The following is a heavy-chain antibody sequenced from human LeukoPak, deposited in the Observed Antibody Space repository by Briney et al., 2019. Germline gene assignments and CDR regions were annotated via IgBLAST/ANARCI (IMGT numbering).Heavy chain of an antibody. CDR2: IYYSGST. Sequence: ASETLSLTCVVYGGSFSSYYWSWIRQPPGKGLEWIGYIYYSGSTNYNPSLKSRVTVSVDTSKNQFSLKLSSVTAADTAVYYCARRRNYSDSSGYYYNAAFDIWGQGTMVTVSS. CDR3: ARRRNYSDSSGYYYNAAFDI. CDR1: GGSFSSYY. J-gene: IGHJ3*02. V-gene: IGHV4-59*08. D-gene: IGHD3-22*01.